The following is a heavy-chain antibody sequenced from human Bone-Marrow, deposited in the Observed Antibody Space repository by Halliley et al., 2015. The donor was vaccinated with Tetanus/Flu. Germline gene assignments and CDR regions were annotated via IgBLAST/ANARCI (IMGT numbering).Heavy chain of an antibody. Sequence: INPSGGTRNCAQKFQGRVTMTRDASTSTIYMELSNLRSEDTAVYYCARGGDGYNWGYYGMDVWGQGTTVTVSS. V-gene: IGHV1-46*01. J-gene: IGHJ6*02. CDR3: ARGGDGYNWGYYGMDV. CDR2: INPSGGTR. D-gene: IGHD1-1*01.